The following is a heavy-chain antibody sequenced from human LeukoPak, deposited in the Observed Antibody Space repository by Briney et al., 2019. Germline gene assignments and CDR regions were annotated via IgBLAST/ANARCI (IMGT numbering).Heavy chain of an antibody. J-gene: IGHJ4*02. CDR1: DGSFSDYY. CDR3: ARSWRRAMIVVD. D-gene: IGHD3-22*01. V-gene: IGHV3-7*01. CDR2: IKQDGSEK. Sequence: ETLSLTCDVYDGSFSDYYWSWVRQAPGKGLEWVANIKQDGSEKYYVDSVKGRFTISRDNAKNSLYLQMNSLRAEDTAVYYCARSWRRAMIVVDWGQGTLVTVSS.